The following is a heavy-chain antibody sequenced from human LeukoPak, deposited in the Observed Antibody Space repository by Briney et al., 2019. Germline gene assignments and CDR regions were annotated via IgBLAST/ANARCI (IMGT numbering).Heavy chain of an antibody. D-gene: IGHD3-10*01. CDR1: EFTFRNYW. Sequence: GGSLRLSCAASEFTFRNYWMSWVRQAPGKGLEWVANIKQDGSEKYYVDSVKGRFTISRDNAKNSLYLQMNSLRAEDTAVYYCAKVVTVGLWFGESHFDYWGQGTLVTVSS. V-gene: IGHV3-7*03. CDR2: IKQDGSEK. CDR3: AKVVTVGLWFGESHFDY. J-gene: IGHJ4*02.